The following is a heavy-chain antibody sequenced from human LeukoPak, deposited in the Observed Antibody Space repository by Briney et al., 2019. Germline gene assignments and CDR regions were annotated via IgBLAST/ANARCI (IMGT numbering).Heavy chain of an antibody. D-gene: IGHD1-26*01. CDR3: AADVIVGATKDFDY. V-gene: IGHV1-58*02. CDR1: GFTFTSSA. CDR2: IVVGSGNT. J-gene: IGHJ4*02. Sequence: SVKVSCKASGFTFTSSAMQWVRQARGQRLEWIEWIVVGSGNTNYAQKFQERVTITRDMSTSTAYMELSSLRSEDTAVYYCAADVIVGATKDFDYWGQGTLVTVSS.